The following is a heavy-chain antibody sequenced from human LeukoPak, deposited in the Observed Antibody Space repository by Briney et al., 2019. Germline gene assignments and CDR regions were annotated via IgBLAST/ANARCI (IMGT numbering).Heavy chain of an antibody. CDR1: GGSISSYY. CDR2: IYYSGST. D-gene: IGHD3-10*01. CDR3: ARGALEYYYGSGSKYYYYYYMDV. V-gene: IGHV4-59*01. Sequence: SETLSLTCTVSGGSISSYYWSWIRQPPGKGLKWIGYIYYSGSTNYNPSLKSRVTISVDTSKNQFSLKLSSVSAADTAVYYCARGALEYYYGSGSKYYYYYYMDVWGKGTTVTISS. J-gene: IGHJ6*03.